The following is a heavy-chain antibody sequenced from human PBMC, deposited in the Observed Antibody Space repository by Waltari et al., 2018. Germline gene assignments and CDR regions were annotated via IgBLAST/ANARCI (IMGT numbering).Heavy chain of an antibody. CDR1: GFTVSTNN. D-gene: IGHD3-22*01. J-gene: IGHJ4*02. CDR2: IYSGGST. CDR3: ATWRSYESSDTLDY. V-gene: IGHV3-53*01. Sequence: EVQMVESGGGLIQPGGSLRLSCADSGFTVSTNNMSWFRQAPGQGLEWFSVIYSGGSTYYADSVKVRFTISRDNSKNPLYLQINSLRAEDTAVYYCATWRSYESSDTLDYWGQGTLVTVSS.